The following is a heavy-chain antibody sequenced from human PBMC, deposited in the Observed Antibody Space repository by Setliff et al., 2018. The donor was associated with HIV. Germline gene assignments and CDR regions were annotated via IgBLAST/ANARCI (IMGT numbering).Heavy chain of an antibody. CDR1: GDSIRSGGYF. J-gene: IGHJ6*03. V-gene: IGHV4-31*03. Sequence: SETLSLTCTISGDSIRSGGYFWSWICQFPGKGLEWIGSIYYTGTSYYSSSLKSRLSMSVDTSKNQFSLKVTSVTAADTAVYYCTRHAGRENQLPHTYYYYMDVWGKGATVTVSS. CDR3: TRHAGRENQLPHTYYYYMDV. CDR2: IYYTGTS. D-gene: IGHD2-2*01.